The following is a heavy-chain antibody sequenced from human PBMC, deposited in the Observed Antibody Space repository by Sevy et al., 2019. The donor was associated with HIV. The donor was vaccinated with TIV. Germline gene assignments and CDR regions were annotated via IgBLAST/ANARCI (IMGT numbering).Heavy chain of an antibody. D-gene: IGHD3-3*01. J-gene: IGHJ4*02. CDR2: IYYSGST. CDR3: APLRFDGVIDY. Sequence: SETLSLTCTVSGGSISSSSYCWGWIRQPPGKGLEWIGSIYYSGSTYYNPSLKSRVTISVDTSKNQFSLKLSSVTAADTAVYYCAPLRFDGVIDYWGQGTLVTVSS. CDR1: GGSISSSSYC. V-gene: IGHV4-39*01.